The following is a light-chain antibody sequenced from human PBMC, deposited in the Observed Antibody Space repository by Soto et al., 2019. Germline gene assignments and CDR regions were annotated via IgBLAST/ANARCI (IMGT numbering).Light chain of an antibody. CDR2: DNN. Sequence: QSVLTQPPSVSAAPRQKVTISCSGSNSNIGNNYVSWYQQLPGTAPKLLIYDNNKRPSGIPDRFSGSKSGTSATLGITGLQTGDEADYYCGTWDGSLNAVLFGGGTKVTVL. CDR3: GTWDGSLNAVL. J-gene: IGLJ2*01. CDR1: NSNIGNNY. V-gene: IGLV1-51*01.